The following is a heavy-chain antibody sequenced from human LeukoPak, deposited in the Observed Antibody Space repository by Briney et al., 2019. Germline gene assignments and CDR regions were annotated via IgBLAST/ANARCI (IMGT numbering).Heavy chain of an antibody. CDR3: AGDGRMGDSDEFDY. J-gene: IGHJ4*02. CDR1: GFTFSSYA. Sequence: GRSLRLSCAASGFTFSSYAMHWVRQAPGKGLEWVAVISYDGSNKYYADSVKGRFTISRDNSKNTLYLQMNSLRAEDTAVYYCAGDGRMGDSDEFDYWGQGTLVTVSS. D-gene: IGHD3-22*01. V-gene: IGHV3-30-3*01. CDR2: ISYDGSNK.